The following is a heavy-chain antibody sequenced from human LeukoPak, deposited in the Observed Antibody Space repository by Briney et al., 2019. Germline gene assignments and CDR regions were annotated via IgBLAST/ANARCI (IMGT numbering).Heavy chain of an antibody. V-gene: IGHV3-7*01. Sequence: GGSLRLSCTASGFSISNNWMTWVRQAPGKGMEWVANIKRDGSENYYVDSVKGRFTISRDNAKNSVYLQINSLRVEDTAVYYCARVYYDECSAYRPLDFWGRGTQVTVSS. CDR3: ARVYYDECSAYRPLDF. CDR2: IKRDGSEN. CDR1: GFSISNNW. J-gene: IGHJ4*02. D-gene: IGHD3-16*01.